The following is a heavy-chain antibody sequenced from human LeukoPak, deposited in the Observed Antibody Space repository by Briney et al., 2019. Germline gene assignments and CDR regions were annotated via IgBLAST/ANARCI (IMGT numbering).Heavy chain of an antibody. J-gene: IGHJ4*02. V-gene: IGHV3-11*04. CDR3: ARDTQAGTTFDY. CDR1: GFTFSDYY. D-gene: IGHD1-14*01. CDR2: ISSSGSTI. Sequence: GGSLRLSCAASGFTFSDYYMSWIRQAPGKGLEWVSYISSSGSTIYHADSVKGRFTISRDNAKNSLYLQMNSLRAEDTAVYYCARDTQAGTTFDYWGQGTLVTVSS.